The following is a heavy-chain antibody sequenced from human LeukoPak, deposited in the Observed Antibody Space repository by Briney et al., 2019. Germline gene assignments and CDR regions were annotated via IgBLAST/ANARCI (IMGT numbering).Heavy chain of an antibody. Sequence: ASVKVSCKVSGYTFTDYYMHWVQQAPGKGLEWMGLVDPEDGETIYAEKFQGRVTITADTSTDIAYMELSSLRSEDTAVYYCATDSLNLWELLGYWGQGTLVTVSS. CDR1: GYTFTDYY. D-gene: IGHD1-26*01. CDR3: ATDSLNLWELLGY. J-gene: IGHJ4*02. CDR2: VDPEDGET. V-gene: IGHV1-69-2*01.